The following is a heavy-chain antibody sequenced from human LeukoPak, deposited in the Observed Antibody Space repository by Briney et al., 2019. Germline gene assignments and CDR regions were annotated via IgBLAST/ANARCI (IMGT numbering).Heavy chain of an antibody. D-gene: IGHD5-18*01. CDR3: ARARGGYSYGSYSDY. CDR2: ISYDGSNK. V-gene: IGHV3-30-3*01. J-gene: IGHJ4*02. Sequence: GGSLRLSCAASGFTFSSYAMHWVRQAPGKGLEWVAVISYDGSNKYYADSVKGRFTISRDNSKNTLYLQMNSLRAEDTAVYYFARARGGYSYGSYSDYWGQGTLVTVSS. CDR1: GFTFSSYA.